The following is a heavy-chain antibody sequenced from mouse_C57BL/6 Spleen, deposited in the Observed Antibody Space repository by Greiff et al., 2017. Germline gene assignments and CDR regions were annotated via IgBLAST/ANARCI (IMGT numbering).Heavy chain of an antibody. CDR3: ARSHYYGSSHWYFDV. Sequence: EVQLVESGGGLVQPGGSLSLSCAASGFTFTDYYMRWVRQPPGKALEWLGFISTKANGYTTEYSATVKGRFTISRDNSQSILYLQMKALRAEDSATYYCARSHYYGSSHWYFDVGGTGTTVTVST. V-gene: IGHV7-3*01. J-gene: IGHJ1*03. D-gene: IGHD1-1*01. CDR2: ISTKANGYTT. CDR1: GFTFTDYY.